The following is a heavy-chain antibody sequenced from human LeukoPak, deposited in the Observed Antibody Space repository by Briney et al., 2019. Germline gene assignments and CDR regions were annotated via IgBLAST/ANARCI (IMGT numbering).Heavy chain of an antibody. CDR3: ARRGPGRLYGAYWFDP. CDR2: INHSGST. J-gene: IGHJ5*02. D-gene: IGHD1-14*01. Sequence: SETLSLTCAVYGGSFSGYYWSWIRQPPGKGLEWIGEINHSGSTNYNPSLKSRVTISVDTSKNQFSLKLSSVTAADTAVYYCARRGPGRLYGAYWFDPWGQGTLVTVSS. CDR1: GGSFSGYY. V-gene: IGHV4-34*01.